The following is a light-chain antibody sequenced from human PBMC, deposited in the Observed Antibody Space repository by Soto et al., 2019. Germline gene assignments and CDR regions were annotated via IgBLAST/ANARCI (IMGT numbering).Light chain of an antibody. Sequence: DIQMPQSPSSLSASVGARVTITCRASQNIRSYVNWYQQKPGKAPHLLIYATPSLQTGVPSRFSASGSGTDFSLVISDLQPEDSATYYCQQGYSARWTAGRGTKVE. J-gene: IGKJ1*01. CDR1: QNIRSY. V-gene: IGKV1-39*01. CDR3: QQGYSARWT. CDR2: ATP.